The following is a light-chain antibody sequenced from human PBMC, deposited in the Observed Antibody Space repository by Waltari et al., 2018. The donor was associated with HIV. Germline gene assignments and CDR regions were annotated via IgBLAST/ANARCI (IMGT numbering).Light chain of an antibody. J-gene: IGKJ4*01. CDR3: QQADFYPVT. CDR2: RAS. V-gene: IGKV1-9*01. Sequence: DVQLTQSPSFLSASVGDRVTITCRASQAINNYFARYQQKPGKAPKLLINRASALQSGVPSRFSGSGSGTEFTLTIRGLQPEDLATYYCQQADFYPVTFGGGTRVEIK. CDR1: QAINNY.